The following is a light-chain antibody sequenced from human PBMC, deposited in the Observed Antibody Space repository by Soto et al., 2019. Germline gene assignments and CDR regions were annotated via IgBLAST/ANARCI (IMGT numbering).Light chain of an antibody. J-gene: IGKJ5*01. Sequence: DIQMTQSPSTLAGSVGDRVTITGRASQSISSWLARYQQKPGKPPKLLIYKASSLESGVPSRFTGSGSGTEFTLTIRSLQPDDFATYYCQQYNSFFGPATRLEIK. CDR1: QSISSW. CDR2: KAS. CDR3: QQYNSF. V-gene: IGKV1-5*03.